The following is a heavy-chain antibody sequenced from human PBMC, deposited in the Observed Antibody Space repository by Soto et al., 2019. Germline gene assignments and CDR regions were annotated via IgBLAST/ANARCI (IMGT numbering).Heavy chain of an antibody. Sequence: SETLSLTCTVSGGSISSGGYYWSWIRQHPGKGLEWIGYIYYSGSTYYNPSLKSRVTISVDTSKNQFSLKLSSVTAADTAVYYCASTYSGTLRFLEWSTYYYYGMDVWGQGTTVTAP. CDR1: GGSISSGGYY. V-gene: IGHV4-31*03. D-gene: IGHD3-3*01. CDR2: IYYSGST. CDR3: ASTYSGTLRFLEWSTYYYYGMDV. J-gene: IGHJ6*02.